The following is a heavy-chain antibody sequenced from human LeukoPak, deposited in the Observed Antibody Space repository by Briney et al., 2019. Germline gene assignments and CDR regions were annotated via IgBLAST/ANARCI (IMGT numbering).Heavy chain of an antibody. CDR3: ARVHYDFWSGYGMDV. Sequence: SQTLSLTCTVSGGSISSGSYYWSWIRQPAGKGLEWIGRIYTSGSTNYNPSLKSRVTISVDTSKNQFSLKLSSVTAADTAVYYCARVHYDFWSGYGMDVWGQRTTVTVSS. CDR1: GGSISSGSYY. J-gene: IGHJ6*02. V-gene: IGHV4-61*02. D-gene: IGHD3-3*01. CDR2: IYTSGST.